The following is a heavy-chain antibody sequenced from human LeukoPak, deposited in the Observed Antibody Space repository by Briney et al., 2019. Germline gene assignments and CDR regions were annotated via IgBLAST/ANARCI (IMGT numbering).Heavy chain of an antibody. CDR1: GFTFSSYS. V-gene: IGHV3-21*01. D-gene: IGHD6-13*01. CDR2: ISSSSSYI. Sequence: PGGSLRLSCAASGFTFSSYSMNWVRQAPGKGLEWVSSISSSSSYIYYADSVKGRFTISRDNAKNSLYLQMNSLRAEDTAVYYCARVKSSSSWSFDYWGQGTLVAVTS. J-gene: IGHJ4*02. CDR3: ARVKSSSSWSFDY.